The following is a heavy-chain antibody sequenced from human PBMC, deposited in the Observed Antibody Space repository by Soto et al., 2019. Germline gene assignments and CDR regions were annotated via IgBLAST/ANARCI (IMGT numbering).Heavy chain of an antibody. V-gene: IGHV4-39*01. CDR2: IYYSGST. D-gene: IGHD2-2*01. CDR3: ARLGYCISTSCYQPFYYYYYGMDV. Sequence: SETLSLTCTVSGGSISSYYWGWIRQPPGKGLEWIGSIYYSGSTYYNPSLKSRVTISVDTSKNQFSLKLSSVTAADTAVYYCARLGYCISTSCYQPFYYYYYGMDVWGQGTTVTVSS. J-gene: IGHJ6*02. CDR1: GGSISSYY.